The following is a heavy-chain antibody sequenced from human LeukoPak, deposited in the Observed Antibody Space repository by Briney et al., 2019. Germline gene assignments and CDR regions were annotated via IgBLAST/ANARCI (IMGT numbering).Heavy chain of an antibody. Sequence: GGSLRLSCEASGFTFRTYSMSWVRQAPGKGLEWVSYIGSSSAPRYYADSVQGRFTITRDNAKNSLFLQMNSLRAEDTAVYYCAKEQDDFWSGSPAFDAFDIWGQGTMVTVSS. CDR2: IGSSSAPR. CDR3: AKEQDDFWSGSPAFDAFDI. D-gene: IGHD3-3*01. J-gene: IGHJ3*02. CDR1: GFTFRTYS. V-gene: IGHV3-48*01.